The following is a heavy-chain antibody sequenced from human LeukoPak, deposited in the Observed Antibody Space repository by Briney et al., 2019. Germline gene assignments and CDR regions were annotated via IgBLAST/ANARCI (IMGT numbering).Heavy chain of an antibody. D-gene: IGHD4-17*01. CDR1: GFTFSSYA. V-gene: IGHV3-23*01. Sequence: GGSLRLSCAASGFTFSSYAMSWVRQAPGKGLEWVAAVRGSGGSTYYEDSVKGRLTISRDNSKNTLDLQMNSLRAEDTAVYYCAKSYGDYVLTYFDYWGQGTLVTVSS. J-gene: IGHJ4*02. CDR2: VRGSGGST. CDR3: AKSYGDYVLTYFDY.